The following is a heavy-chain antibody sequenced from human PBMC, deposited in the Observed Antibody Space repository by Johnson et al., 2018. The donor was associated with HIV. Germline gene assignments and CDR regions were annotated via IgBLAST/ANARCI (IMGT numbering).Heavy chain of an antibody. D-gene: IGHD1-26*01. CDR2: ISYDGSNE. CDR3: ARGRASWELYDAFEI. Sequence: QVQLVESGGGVVQPGRSLRLSCAASGFTFSSYGIHWVRQVPGKGLEWVAVISYDGSNEYYADSVKGRFTISRDNSKNTLYLQMSSLRAGDTAVYYCARGRASWELYDAFEIWGQGTMVIVSS. V-gene: IGHV3-30*03. CDR1: GFTFSSYG. J-gene: IGHJ3*02.